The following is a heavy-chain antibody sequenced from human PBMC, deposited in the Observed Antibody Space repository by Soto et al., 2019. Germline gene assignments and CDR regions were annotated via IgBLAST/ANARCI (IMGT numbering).Heavy chain of an antibody. CDR3: ARSPSEGSGSYPYPSFFDY. CDR2: IWYDGSNK. J-gene: IGHJ4*02. Sequence: QVQLVESGGGVVQPGRSLRLSCAASGFTFSSYGMHWVRQAPGKGLEWVAVIWYDGSNKYYADSVKGRFTISRDNSKNXLXXQMNSLRAEDTAVYYCARSPSEGSGSYPYPSFFDYWGQGTLVTVSS. V-gene: IGHV3-33*01. D-gene: IGHD3-10*01. CDR1: GFTFSSYG.